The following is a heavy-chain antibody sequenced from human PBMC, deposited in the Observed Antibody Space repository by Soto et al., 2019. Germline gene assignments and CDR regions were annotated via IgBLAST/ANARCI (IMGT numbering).Heavy chain of an antibody. Sequence: GSLRLSCVASGFTFSDYWMSWVRLTPGKGPEWVAHMNPDGSQESYVDSVKGRFTMSRDNAQNSLFLHMSSLRPEDTAIYYCARFYNWGPGTLVTVSS. CDR2: MNPDGSQE. CDR1: GFTFSDYW. J-gene: IGHJ4*02. V-gene: IGHV3-7*01. CDR3: ARFYN.